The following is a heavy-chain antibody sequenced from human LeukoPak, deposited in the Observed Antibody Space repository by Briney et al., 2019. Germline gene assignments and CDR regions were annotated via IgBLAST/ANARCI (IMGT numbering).Heavy chain of an antibody. CDR1: GYSFTGYW. CDR3: ARSHWDATGYFDY. V-gene: IGHV5-51*01. J-gene: IGHJ4*02. CDR2: IYPGDSDT. D-gene: IGHD7-27*01. Sequence: GESLKISCKGSGYSFTGYWIGWVRQMPGKGLEWMGIIYPGDSDTRYSPSFQGQVTISADKSISTAYLQWSSLKASDTAMYYCARSHWDATGYFDYWGQGTLVTVSS.